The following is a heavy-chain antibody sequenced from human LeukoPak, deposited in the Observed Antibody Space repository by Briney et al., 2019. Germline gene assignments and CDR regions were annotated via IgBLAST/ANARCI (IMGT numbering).Heavy chain of an antibody. D-gene: IGHD6-19*01. CDR2: ISVDGETP. CDR1: GFSVRSFG. Sequence: PGGSLRLSCEVSGFSVRSFGMSRVRQAPGKGLEWISAISVDGETPYYADSVKGRFIISRDNSKNTLYLQLSSLRAEDTAVYYCAQGYSSGWFPHWGQGSLVSVSS. V-gene: IGHV3-23*01. J-gene: IGHJ4*02. CDR3: AQGYSSGWFPH.